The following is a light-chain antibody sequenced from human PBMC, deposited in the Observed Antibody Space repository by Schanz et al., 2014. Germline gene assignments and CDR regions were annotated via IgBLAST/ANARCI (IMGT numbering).Light chain of an antibody. CDR3: QTYDSSLSALWV. Sequence: QSVLTQPPSVSGAPGQRVTISCTGSSSNIGAGYVLHWYQQLPGTAPKLLIYGNSNRPSGVPDRFSGSRSGTSASLAITGLQAEDEGDYYCQTYDSSLSALWVFGGGTKLTVL. J-gene: IGLJ3*02. CDR2: GNS. V-gene: IGLV1-40*01. CDR1: SSNIGAGYV.